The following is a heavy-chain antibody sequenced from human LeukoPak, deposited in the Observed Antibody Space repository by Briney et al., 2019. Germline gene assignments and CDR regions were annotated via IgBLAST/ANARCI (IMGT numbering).Heavy chain of an antibody. D-gene: IGHD3-3*01. J-gene: IGHJ6*03. V-gene: IGHV5-51*01. CDR1: GYSFTSYW. CDR2: IYPGDSDT. CDR3: ARGPPPNYDFWYYYYMDV. Sequence: GGSLKISCKGSGYSFTSYWIGWVRQMPGKGLEWMGIIYPGDSDTRYSPSFQGQVTISADKSISTAYLQWSSLKASDTAMYYCARGPPPNYDFWYYYYMDVWGKGTTVTVSS.